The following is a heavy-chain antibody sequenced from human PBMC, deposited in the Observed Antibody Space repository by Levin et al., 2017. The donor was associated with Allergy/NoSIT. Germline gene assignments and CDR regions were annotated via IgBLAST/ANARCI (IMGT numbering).Heavy chain of an antibody. J-gene: IGHJ5*02. V-gene: IGHV4-39*01. CDR2: ISYSGST. CDR3: ARLSSTNFDP. Sequence: SQTLSLTCTVSGGSIRSALYYWGWIRQPPGKGLEWVGTISYSGSTYYNPSLKSRVTISVDTSNNQFSLRLNSVTAADAAVYFCARLSSTNFDPWGQGTLVTVSS. D-gene: IGHD1-14*01. CDR1: GGSIRSALYY.